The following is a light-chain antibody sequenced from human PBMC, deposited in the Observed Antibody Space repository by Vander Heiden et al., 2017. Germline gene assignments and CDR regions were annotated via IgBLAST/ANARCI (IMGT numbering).Light chain of an antibody. CDR3: QAWDSSNVV. J-gene: IGLJ2*01. CDR2: QES. Sequence: SYELTQPPSVSVSPGQTASITCSGDNLGDKYACWYQQKPGQSLVLVIYQESKRPSGIPERFSGSNSGNTATLTISGTQAMDEADYYCQAWDSSNVVFGGGTKLTVL. CDR1: NLGDKY. V-gene: IGLV3-1*01.